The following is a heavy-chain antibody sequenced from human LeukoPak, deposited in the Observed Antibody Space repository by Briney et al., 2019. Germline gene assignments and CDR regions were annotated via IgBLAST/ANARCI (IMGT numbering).Heavy chain of an antibody. CDR1: GFTFSSYG. D-gene: IGHD3-16*01. CDR3: AKRPRFEGSDGWFDP. V-gene: IGHV3-30*18. CDR2: ISYDGSNK. J-gene: IGHJ5*02. Sequence: PGGSLRLSCAASGFTFSSYGMHWVRQAPGKGLEWVAVISYDGSNKYYADSVKGRFTISRDNSKNTLYLQMNSLRAEDTAVYYCAKRPRFEGSDGWFDPWGQGNLVTVSS.